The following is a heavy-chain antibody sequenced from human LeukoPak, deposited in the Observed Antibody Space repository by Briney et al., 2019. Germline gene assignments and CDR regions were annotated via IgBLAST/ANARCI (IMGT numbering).Heavy chain of an antibody. J-gene: IGHJ4*02. Sequence: GGSLRLSCAASGFTFSSYAMHWVRQAPGKGLEWVAVISYDGSNKYYADSVKGRFTISRDNSKNTLYLQMNSLRAEDTAVYYCARDPGIVLPILYYFDYWGQGTLVTVSS. D-gene: IGHD2-8*01. V-gene: IGHV3-30*04. CDR1: GFTFSSYA. CDR3: ARDPGIVLPILYYFDY. CDR2: ISYDGSNK.